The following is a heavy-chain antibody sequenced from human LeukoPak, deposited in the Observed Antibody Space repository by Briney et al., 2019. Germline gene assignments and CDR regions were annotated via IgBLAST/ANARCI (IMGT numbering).Heavy chain of an antibody. CDR1: GGSISSSSYY. V-gene: IGHV4-39*07. CDR2: IYYSGST. D-gene: IGHD3-22*01. J-gene: IGHJ3*02. CDR3: ARDRTYELVSQWLFTGGGAFDI. Sequence: PSETLSLTCTVSGGSISSSSYYWGWIRQPPGKGLEWIGSIYYSGSTYYNPSLKSRVTISVDTSKNQFSLKLSSVTAADTAVYSCARDRTYELVSQWLFTGGGAFDIWGQGTMVTVSS.